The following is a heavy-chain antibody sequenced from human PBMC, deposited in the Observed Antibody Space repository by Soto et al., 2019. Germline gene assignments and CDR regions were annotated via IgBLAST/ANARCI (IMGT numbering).Heavy chain of an antibody. J-gene: IGHJ6*03. V-gene: IGHV4-34*01. CDR2: INHSGST. CDR1: GGSFSGYY. Sequence: QVQLQQWGAGLLKPSETLSLTCAVYGGSFSGYYWSWIRQPPGKGLEWIGEINHSGSTNYNPHLTSRVTISVDTSKNQSSLKLSSVTAADTPVYYCARGGGVATSVNPTPYDYYMDGWGKGTTGTVSS. D-gene: IGHD5-12*01. CDR3: ARGGGVATSVNPTPYDYYMDG.